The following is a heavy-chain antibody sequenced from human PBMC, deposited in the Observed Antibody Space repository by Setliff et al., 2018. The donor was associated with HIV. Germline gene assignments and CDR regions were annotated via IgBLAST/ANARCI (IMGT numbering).Heavy chain of an antibody. D-gene: IGHD3-22*01. CDR1: GGTFRSKA. CDR3: ARDFYDSSGYLNLGFDY. Sequence: VKVSCKAVGGTFRSKAVSWVRQAPGQGLEWMGGITPVFGTANYAQKFQDRVTITVDESTNTAYMELNSLRSDDTAVYDCARDFYDSSGYLNLGFDYWGQGSLVTAPQ. J-gene: IGHJ4*02. V-gene: IGHV1-69*13. CDR2: ITPVFGTA.